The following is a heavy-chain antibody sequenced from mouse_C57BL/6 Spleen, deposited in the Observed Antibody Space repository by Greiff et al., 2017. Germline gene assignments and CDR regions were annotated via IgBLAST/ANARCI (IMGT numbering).Heavy chain of an antibody. J-gene: IGHJ4*01. CDR3: ARTAQSFYAMDY. CDR2: IHPNSGST. CDR1: GYTFTSYW. Sequence: QVQLQQPGAELVKPGASVKLSCKASGYTFTSYWMHWVKQRPGQGLEWIGMIHPNSGSTNYNEKFKSKATLTVDKSSSTSYMQPSSLPSEDSAVYSCARTAQSFYAMDYWGQGTSVTVSS. V-gene: IGHV1-64*01. D-gene: IGHD3-2*02.